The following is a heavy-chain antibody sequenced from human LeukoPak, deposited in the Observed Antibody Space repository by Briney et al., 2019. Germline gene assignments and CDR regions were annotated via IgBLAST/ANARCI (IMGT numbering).Heavy chain of an antibody. V-gene: IGHV3-23*01. CDR2: ISGSGGST. Sequence: AGGLLRLSCAASGFTSSNSAMSWVRQAPGKELEWVSGISGSGGSTYYADSVKGRFTISRDNSKNTLYLQMNSLRAEDTAVYYCAKELYVDYWGQGTLVTVPS. J-gene: IGHJ4*02. CDR1: GFTSSNSA. D-gene: IGHD2-15*01. CDR3: AKELYVDY.